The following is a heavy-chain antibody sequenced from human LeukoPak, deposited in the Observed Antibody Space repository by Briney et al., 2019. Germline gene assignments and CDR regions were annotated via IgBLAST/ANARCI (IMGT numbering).Heavy chain of an antibody. Sequence: SETLSLTCTVSGGSISSYYWSWIRQPPGKGLEWIGEINHSGSTNYNPSLKSRVTISVATSRNQFSLKLTSVTAADTAVYYCARFPVVMLRGVHLTKFYFDYWGQGALVTVSS. J-gene: IGHJ4*02. CDR2: INHSGST. V-gene: IGHV4-34*01. CDR1: GGSISSYY. CDR3: ARFPVVMLRGVHLTKFYFDY. D-gene: IGHD3-10*01.